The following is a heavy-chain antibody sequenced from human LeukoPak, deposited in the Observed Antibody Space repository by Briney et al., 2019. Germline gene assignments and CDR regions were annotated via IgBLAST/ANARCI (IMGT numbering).Heavy chain of an antibody. CDR2: IYTSGST. CDR1: GYSISSSYY. Sequence: PSETLSLTCTVSGYSISSSYYWSWIRQPAGKGLEWIGRIYTSGSTNYNPSLKSRVTMSVDTSKNQFSLKLNSVTAADTAVYYCARERVWQQLGIFDYWGQGTLVTVSS. V-gene: IGHV4-4*07. D-gene: IGHD6-13*01. CDR3: ARERVWQQLGIFDY. J-gene: IGHJ4*02.